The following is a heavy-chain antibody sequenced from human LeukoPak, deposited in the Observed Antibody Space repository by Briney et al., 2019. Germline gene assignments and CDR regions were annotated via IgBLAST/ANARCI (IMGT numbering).Heavy chain of an antibody. D-gene: IGHD3-16*02. CDR1: GGSFSGCY. J-gene: IGHJ4*02. Sequence: SETLSLTCAVYGGSFSGCYWSWIRQPPGKGLEWIGEINHSGSTNYNPSLKSRVTISVDTSKNQFSLKLSSVTAADTAVYYCARGGSNYDYVWGSYRFPFDYWGQGTLVTVSS. V-gene: IGHV4-34*01. CDR2: INHSGST. CDR3: ARGGSNYDYVWGSYRFPFDY.